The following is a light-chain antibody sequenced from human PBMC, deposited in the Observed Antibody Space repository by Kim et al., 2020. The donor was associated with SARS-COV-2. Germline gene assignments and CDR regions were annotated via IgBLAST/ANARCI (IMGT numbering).Light chain of an antibody. V-gene: IGKV1-39*01. Sequence: DIQMTQSPSSLSASVGDRVTITCRASQGISTYLNWYQQKPGQAPNLLIYAASSLQSGVPSRFSGSGSGTDFTLTISSLQPEDFATYYCQQTYSTPYTFGQGTKLEI. J-gene: IGKJ2*01. CDR3: QQTYSTPYT. CDR2: AAS. CDR1: QGISTY.